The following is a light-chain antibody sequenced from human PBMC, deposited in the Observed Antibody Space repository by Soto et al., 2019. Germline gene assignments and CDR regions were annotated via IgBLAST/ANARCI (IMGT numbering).Light chain of an antibody. CDR3: QQLGGT. V-gene: IGKV3-15*01. Sequence: EIVMTQSPATLSVSPGERATLSCRASQSVSSDLAWYHQKPGQAPRLLIYGASTRATGIPARFSGSGSGTEFTLTISSLQPDDFATYYCQQLGGTFGQGTK. CDR1: QSVSSD. CDR2: GAS. J-gene: IGKJ1*01.